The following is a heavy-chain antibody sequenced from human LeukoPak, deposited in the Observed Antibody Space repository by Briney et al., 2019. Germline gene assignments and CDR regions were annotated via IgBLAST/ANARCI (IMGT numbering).Heavy chain of an antibody. CDR2: ISAYNGNT. J-gene: IGHJ3*02. Sequence: GASVKVSCKASGGTFSSYAINWVRQAPGQGLEWMGWISAYNGNTNYAQKLQGRVTMTTDTSTSTAYMELRSLRSDDTAVYYCAREGAALDAFDIWGQGTMVTVSS. CDR1: GGTFSSYA. V-gene: IGHV1-18*01. D-gene: IGHD3-16*01. CDR3: AREGAALDAFDI.